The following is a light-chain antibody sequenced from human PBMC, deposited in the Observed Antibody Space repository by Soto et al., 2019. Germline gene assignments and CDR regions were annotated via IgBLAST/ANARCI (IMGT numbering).Light chain of an antibody. Sequence: EIVMTQSPATLSVSPGERATLSCRASQSVSTSKLAWYQQRPGQAPRLLIYDASTRATGIPARFSGSGSETDFTLTITSLEPEDFAVYYCQQRNNWPPITFGQGTRLEIK. V-gene: IGKV3D-20*02. CDR1: QSVSTSK. J-gene: IGKJ5*01. CDR2: DAS. CDR3: QQRNNWPPIT.